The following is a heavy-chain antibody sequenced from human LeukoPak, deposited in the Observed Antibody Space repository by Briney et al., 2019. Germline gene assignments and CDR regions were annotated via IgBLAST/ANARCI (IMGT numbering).Heavy chain of an antibody. D-gene: IGHD3-22*01. CDR3: ARGPPRGDSSGYYYPAY. CDR2: ISSSGSTI. V-gene: IGHV3-48*03. J-gene: IGHJ4*02. Sequence: PGGSLRLSCAASGFTFSSYEMNWVRQAPGKGLEWVSFISSSGSTIYYADSVKGLFTSPRDNAKNSLYLQMNSLRAEDTAGYYCARGPPRGDSSGYYYPAYWGQGTLVTVSS. CDR1: GFTFSSYE.